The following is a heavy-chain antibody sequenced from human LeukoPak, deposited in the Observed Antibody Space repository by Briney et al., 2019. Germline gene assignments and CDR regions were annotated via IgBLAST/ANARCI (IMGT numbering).Heavy chain of an antibody. CDR2: IYTSGST. J-gene: IGHJ3*02. D-gene: IGHD3-3*01. V-gene: IGHV4-4*07. CDR3: ARGYDTGAFDI. Sequence: PSETLSPTCTVSGGSISSYYWSWIRQPAGKGLEWIGRIYTSGSTNYNPSLKSRVTTSVDTSKNQFSLKLSSVTAADTAVYYCARGYDTGAFDIWGQGTMVTVSS. CDR1: GGSISSYY.